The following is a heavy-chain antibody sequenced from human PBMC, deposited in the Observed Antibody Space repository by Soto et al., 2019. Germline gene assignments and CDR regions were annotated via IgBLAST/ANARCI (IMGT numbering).Heavy chain of an antibody. D-gene: IGHD3-3*02. CDR2: ISGSGGST. CDR1: RFTFSGYS. CDR3: AKSYGDTWKHYYFDY. J-gene: IGHJ4*02. Sequence: EVQLLESGGGLVQPGGSLRLSCAASRFTFSGYSMSWVRQAPGKGLEWVSGISGSGGSTYYADSVKGRFTISRDNPESTLFLQMNSLRAEDTALYYCAKSYGDTWKHYYFDYWGQGTLVTVSS. V-gene: IGHV3-23*01.